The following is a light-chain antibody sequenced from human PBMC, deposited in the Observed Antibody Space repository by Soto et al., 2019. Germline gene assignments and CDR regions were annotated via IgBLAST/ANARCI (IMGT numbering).Light chain of an antibody. CDR2: DNN. CDR1: SSNIGKNY. J-gene: IGLJ1*01. CDR3: GTWDNSLTAYV. Sequence: QSVLTQPPSVSAAPGQEVTISCSRSSSNIGKNYVSWYQQLPGTAPKLLIYDNNKRPSGIPDRFSGSKSGTSATLGITGLQAGDEADYFCGTWDNSLTAYVFGTGTKVTVL. V-gene: IGLV1-51*01.